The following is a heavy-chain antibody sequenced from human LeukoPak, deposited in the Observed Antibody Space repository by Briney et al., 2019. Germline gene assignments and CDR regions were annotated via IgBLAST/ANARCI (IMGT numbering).Heavy chain of an antibody. CDR3: ARGRFLEWLSAGFATRLDP. J-gene: IGHJ5*02. Sequence: PSETLSLTCAVSGGSISSGGYSWSWIRQPPGKGLEWIGYIYHSGSTYYNPSLKSRVTISVDRSKNQFSLKLSSVTAADTAVYYCARGRFLEWLSAGFATRLDPWGRGTLVTVSS. V-gene: IGHV4-30-2*01. D-gene: IGHD3-3*01. CDR1: GGSISSGGYS. CDR2: IYHSGST.